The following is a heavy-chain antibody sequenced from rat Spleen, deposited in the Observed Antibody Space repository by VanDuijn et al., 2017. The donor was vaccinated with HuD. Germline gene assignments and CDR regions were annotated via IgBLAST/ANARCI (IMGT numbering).Heavy chain of an antibody. CDR1: GFIFSDHY. J-gene: IGHJ2*01. CDR2: ISTGGGNT. V-gene: IGHV5-25*01. CDR3: TRGTYYRH. D-gene: IGHD1-12*01. Sequence: EVQLVESDGDIVRPGRSLKLSCAASGFIFSDHYVAWVRQAPMKGLEWVASISTGGGNTYYRESVKGRFTISRDNAKSTLYLQMDSLGSEDTATYYCTRGTYYRHWGQGVMVTVSS.